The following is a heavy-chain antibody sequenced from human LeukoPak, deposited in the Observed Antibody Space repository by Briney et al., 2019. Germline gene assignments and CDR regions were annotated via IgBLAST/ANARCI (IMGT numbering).Heavy chain of an antibody. Sequence: GGSLRPSCVASGLTFINAWMSWVRQAPGKGLEWVGRIKNKADGGTTDYAAPVKGRFTISRDDSENTLYLQMNSLKTEDTAMYYCTTDPGDYADYWGQGTLVTVSS. D-gene: IGHD4-17*01. CDR1: GLTFINAW. V-gene: IGHV3-15*01. CDR2: IKNKADGGTT. J-gene: IGHJ4*02. CDR3: TTDPGDYADY.